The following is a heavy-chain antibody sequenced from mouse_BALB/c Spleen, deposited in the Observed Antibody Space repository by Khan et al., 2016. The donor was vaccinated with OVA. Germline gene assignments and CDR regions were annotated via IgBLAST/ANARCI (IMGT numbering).Heavy chain of an antibody. Sequence: VRLQQSGAELVKPGASVKLSCTASGFNIKDTYMHWVKQRPEQGLEWIGRLDPANGNTKYDPKFQGKATITADTSSNTAYLQLSSLTSEGTAVYYCATYFFGSSRYFDYWGQGTTLTVSS. V-gene: IGHV14-3*02. D-gene: IGHD1-1*01. J-gene: IGHJ2*01. CDR1: GFNIKDTY. CDR3: ATYFFGSSRYFDY. CDR2: LDPANGNT.